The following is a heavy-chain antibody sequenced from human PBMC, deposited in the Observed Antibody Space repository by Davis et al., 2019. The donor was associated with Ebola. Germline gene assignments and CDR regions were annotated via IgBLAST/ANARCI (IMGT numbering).Heavy chain of an antibody. J-gene: IGHJ3*02. CDR2: IYYSGST. V-gene: IGHV4-59*08. D-gene: IGHD2-15*01. Sequence: TLSLTCTVSGGSISSYYWSWIRQPPGKGLEWIGYIYYSGSTNYNPSLKSRVTISVDTSKNQFSLKLSSVTAADTAVYYCARLDVVAAIQEMYAFDIWGQGTMVTVSS. CDR3: ARLDVVAAIQEMYAFDI. CDR1: GGSISSYY.